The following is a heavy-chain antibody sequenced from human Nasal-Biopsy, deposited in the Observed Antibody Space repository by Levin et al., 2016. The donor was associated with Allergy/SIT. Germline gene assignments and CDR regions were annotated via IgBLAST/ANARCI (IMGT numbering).Heavy chain of an antibody. V-gene: IGHV3-23*01. Sequence: LSLTCAASGFTFSNYAMSWVRQAPGKGLEWVAAITGSGGSIYYADSVKGRFTVSRDNAKTSLFLQLNSLRAEDTAVYYCARVSDYFYGLDVWGQGTTVTVSS. D-gene: IGHD2-21*01. CDR3: ARVSDYFYGLDV. J-gene: IGHJ6*02. CDR1: GFTFSNYA. CDR2: ITGSGGSI.